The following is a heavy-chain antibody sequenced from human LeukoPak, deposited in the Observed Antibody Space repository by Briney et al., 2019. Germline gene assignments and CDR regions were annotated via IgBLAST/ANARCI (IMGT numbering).Heavy chain of an antibody. CDR1: GYTFTGYY. CDR3: AKMYSSSWSRRGFDP. D-gene: IGHD6-13*01. CDR2: INPNSGGT. V-gene: IGHV1-2*02. J-gene: IGHJ5*02. Sequence: GASVKVSCKASGYTFTGYYMHWVRQAPGQGLEWMGWINPNSGGTNYAQKFQGRVTMTRDTSISTAYMELSRLRSDDTAVYYCAKMYSSSWSRRGFDPWGQGTLVTVSS.